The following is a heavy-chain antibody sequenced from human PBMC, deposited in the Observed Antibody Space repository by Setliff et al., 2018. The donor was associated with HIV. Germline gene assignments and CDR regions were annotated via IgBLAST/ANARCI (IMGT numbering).Heavy chain of an antibody. Sequence: PGGSLRLSCEASAFIFSSYGMHWVRQAPGKGLEWIAFIRYDGSNKYYADSVKGRFTISRDNSKNTLYLEMTSLRAEDKAVYHCAKDMNYNYDYPGVLGSWGRGTLVTVSS. V-gene: IGHV3-30*02. CDR3: AKDMNYNYDYPGVLGS. D-gene: IGHD3-22*01. J-gene: IGHJ4*02. CDR2: IRYDGSNK. CDR1: AFIFSSYG.